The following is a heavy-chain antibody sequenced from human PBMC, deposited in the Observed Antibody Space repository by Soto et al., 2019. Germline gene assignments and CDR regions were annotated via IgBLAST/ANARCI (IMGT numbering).Heavy chain of an antibody. Sequence: QVQRVQSGAEVKKPGSSVKVSCKTSGGTFGSYAISWVRQAPGQGLEWMGGVIPIFSTPNYAQKFQGRVTITADESTSTAYMELSSLRSEDTAVYYCERPIQDCFDTSAQSAWFDPWGQGTLGTVSS. V-gene: IGHV1-69*12. CDR1: GGTFGSYA. J-gene: IGHJ5*02. CDR3: ERPIQDCFDTSAQSAWFDP. D-gene: IGHD3-22*01. CDR2: VIPIFSTP.